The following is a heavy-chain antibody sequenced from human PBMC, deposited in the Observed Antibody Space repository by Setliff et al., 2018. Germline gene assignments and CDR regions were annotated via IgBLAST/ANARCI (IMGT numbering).Heavy chain of an antibody. CDR1: GFTFSTHS. V-gene: IGHV3-48*01. Sequence: PGGSLRLSCAASGFTFSTHSMNWVRQAPGKGLEWVSYISSSSSTIYYADSVKGRFTISRDNAKNSLYLQMSSLRAEDTAVYYCARGGSGGNSLLGYWGQGTLVTVSS. D-gene: IGHD2-21*02. J-gene: IGHJ4*02. CDR2: ISSSSSTI. CDR3: ARGGSGGNSLLGY.